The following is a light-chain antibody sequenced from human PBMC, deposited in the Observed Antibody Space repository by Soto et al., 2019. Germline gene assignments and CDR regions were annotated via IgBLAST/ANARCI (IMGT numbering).Light chain of an antibody. CDR1: QSIGRTY. V-gene: IGKV3-20*01. Sequence: EIVLTQSPGTLSFSPGERATISCRVSQSIGRTYLAWYQQRPGQAPRLLLYGASSRATGIPDRFDGSGSGTDFTLTISRLEPEDFAVYYFQQYAIIPWTFGQGTKVEIK. CDR2: GAS. CDR3: QQYAIIPWT. J-gene: IGKJ1*01.